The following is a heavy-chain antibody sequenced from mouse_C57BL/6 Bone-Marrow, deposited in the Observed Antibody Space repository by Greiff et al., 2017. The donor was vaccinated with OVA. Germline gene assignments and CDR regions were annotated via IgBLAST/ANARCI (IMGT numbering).Heavy chain of an antibody. V-gene: IGHV5-17*01. CDR3: ARRYYGSLVYYAMDY. Sequence: EVKLVESGGGLVKPGGSLKLSCAASGFTFSDYGMHWVRQAPEKGLEWVAYISSGSSTIYYADTVKGRFTITRDNAKNTLFLQMTSLRSEDTAMYYCARRYYGSLVYYAMDYWGQGTSVTVSS. CDR1: GFTFSDYG. D-gene: IGHD1-1*01. J-gene: IGHJ4*01. CDR2: ISSGSSTI.